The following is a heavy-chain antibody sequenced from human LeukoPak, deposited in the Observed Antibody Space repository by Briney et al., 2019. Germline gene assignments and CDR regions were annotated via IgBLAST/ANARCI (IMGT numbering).Heavy chain of an antibody. CDR3: ARAPSMTRPSEWFDP. CDR1: GGSFSGYY. V-gene: IGHV4-59*01. J-gene: IGHJ5*02. D-gene: IGHD2/OR15-2a*01. CDR2: IYYSGST. Sequence: KTSETLSLTCAVYGGSFSGYYWSWIRQPPGKGLEWIGYIYYSGSTNYNPSLKSRVTISVDTSKNQFSLKLSSVTAADTAVYYCARAPSMTRPSEWFDPWGQGTLVTVSS.